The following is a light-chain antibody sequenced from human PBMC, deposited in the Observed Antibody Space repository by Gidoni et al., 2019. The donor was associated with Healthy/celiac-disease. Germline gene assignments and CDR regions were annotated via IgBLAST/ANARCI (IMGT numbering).Light chain of an antibody. CDR3: AAWDDSLKV. CDR1: SSNIGSNT. J-gene: IGLJ3*02. Sequence: QSVLTPPPSASRTPGQRVTISCSGSSSNIGSNTVNWYQQRPGTAPKLLIYSNNQRPSGVPDRFSGAKAGTSASLAISGLQSEDEADYYCAAWDDSLKVFGGGTKLTVL. CDR2: SNN. V-gene: IGLV1-44*01.